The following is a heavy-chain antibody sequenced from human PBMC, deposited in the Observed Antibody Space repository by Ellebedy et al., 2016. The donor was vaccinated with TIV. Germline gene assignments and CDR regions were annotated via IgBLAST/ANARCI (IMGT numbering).Heavy chain of an antibody. D-gene: IGHD3-16*01. V-gene: IGHV3-30*02. CDR3: VKGAYPVPTVMAV. CDR1: GFSVSG. Sequence: PGGSLRLSCATSGFSVSGMHWVRQAPGQGLEWVAFVRSDGTTKYYIDSVQGRFTISRDSSKNTLDLQMNSLRAEDTGVYYCVKGAYPVPTVMAVWGQGTKVTVSS. J-gene: IGHJ6*02. CDR2: VRSDGTTK.